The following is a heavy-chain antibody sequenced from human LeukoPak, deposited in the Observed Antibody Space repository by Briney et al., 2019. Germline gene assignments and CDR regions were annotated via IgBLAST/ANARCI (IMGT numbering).Heavy chain of an antibody. Sequence: KTSETLSLTCAVYGGSFSGYYWSWIRQPPGKGLEWIGEINHSGSTNYNPSLKSRVTISVDTSKNQFSLRLSSVTAADTAVYYCARGSGSSDYWGQGTLVTVSS. J-gene: IGHJ4*02. CDR2: INHSGST. D-gene: IGHD1-26*01. CDR1: GGSFSGYY. V-gene: IGHV4-34*01. CDR3: ARGSGSSDY.